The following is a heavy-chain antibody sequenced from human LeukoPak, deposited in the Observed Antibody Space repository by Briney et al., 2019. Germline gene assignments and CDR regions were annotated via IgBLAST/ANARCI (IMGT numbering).Heavy chain of an antibody. CDR2: ISSSGGTT. Sequence: PGGSLRLSCAASGFTFSNYAMTWVRQAPGKGLEWVSGISSSGGTTYYADSVKGRFTISRDNSKNTLYLQMNSLRAEDTAVYYCAKDGVYSSGWEDFDYWGQGTLVTVSS. CDR3: AKDGVYSSGWEDFDY. V-gene: IGHV3-23*01. J-gene: IGHJ4*02. D-gene: IGHD6-19*01. CDR1: GFTFSNYA.